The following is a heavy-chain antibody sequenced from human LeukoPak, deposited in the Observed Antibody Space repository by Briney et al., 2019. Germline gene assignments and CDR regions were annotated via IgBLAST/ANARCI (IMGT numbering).Heavy chain of an antibody. D-gene: IGHD5-12*01. CDR1: GFSFSDYY. V-gene: IGHV3-11*01. J-gene: IGHJ4*02. CDR3: ASDIVATSGDF. Sequence: GGSLRLSCAASGFSFSDYYMSWIRQAPGKGLEWVAYITSSGDDIYYADSVKGRFTFSRDNAKNALFLQMNSLRVEDTATYYCASDIVATSGDFWGQGTLVSVSS. CDR2: ITSSGDDI.